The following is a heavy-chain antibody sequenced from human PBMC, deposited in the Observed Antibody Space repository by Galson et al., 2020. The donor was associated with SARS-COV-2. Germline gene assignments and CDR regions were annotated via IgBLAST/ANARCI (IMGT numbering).Heavy chain of an antibody. CDR3: ARAQHYYGSGVPIDY. J-gene: IGHJ4*02. CDR2: IHYIGSR. Sequence: SENLPLTCTVSGGTIRSGFYWTWIRQPPGKGLEWIGNIHYIGSRDYNCNPSFQSRVTISVDTYNNQFSLNLRSVSTVDTAVYYCARAQHYYGSGVPIDYLGQGTLVTVSS. V-gene: IGHV4-61*01. CDR1: GGTIRSGFY. D-gene: IGHD3-10*01.